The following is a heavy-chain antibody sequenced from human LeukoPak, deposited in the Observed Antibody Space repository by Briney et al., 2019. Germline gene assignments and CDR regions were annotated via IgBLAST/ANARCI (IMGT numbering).Heavy chain of an antibody. CDR1: GYTLTSYG. CDR3: ARDSKYTGYDWRVSYYYGMDV. D-gene: IGHD5-12*01. Sequence: ASVKVSCKASGYTLTSYGISWVRQAPGQGLEWMGWISAYNGNTNYAQKLQGRVTMTTDTSTSTAYMELSSLRSDDTAVYYCARDSKYTGYDWRVSYYYGMDVWGQGTTVTVAS. V-gene: IGHV1-18*01. CDR2: ISAYNGNT. J-gene: IGHJ6*02.